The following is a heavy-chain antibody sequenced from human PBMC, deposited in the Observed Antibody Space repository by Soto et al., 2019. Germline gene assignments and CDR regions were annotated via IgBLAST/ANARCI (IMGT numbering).Heavy chain of an antibody. D-gene: IGHD6-13*01. Sequence: GESLKISCAASGFTFSSYWMSWVRQAPGKGLEWVANIKQDGSEKYYVDSVKGRFTISRDNAKNSLYLQMNSLRAEDTAVYYCARESPGYLGIAAAGKRLYYFDYWGQGTLVTVSS. CDR1: GFTFSSYW. J-gene: IGHJ4*02. V-gene: IGHV3-7*03. CDR2: IKQDGSEK. CDR3: ARESPGYLGIAAAGKRLYYFDY.